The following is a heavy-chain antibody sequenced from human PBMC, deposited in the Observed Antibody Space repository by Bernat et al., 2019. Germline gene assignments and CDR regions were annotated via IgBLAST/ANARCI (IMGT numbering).Heavy chain of an antibody. CDR1: GGTFSSYA. J-gene: IGHJ3*02. V-gene: IGHV1-69*17. Sequence: QVQLVQSGAEVKKPGSSVKVSCKASGGTFSSYAISWVRQAPGQGLEWMGGIIPISGIANYAQKFQGRVTMTADKSTSTAYMELSSLRSEDTAVDYCASSAVVVVPAAMPNDAFDIGGQGTMVPVSS. CDR2: IIPISGIA. D-gene: IGHD2-2*01. CDR3: ASSAVVVVPAAMPNDAFDI.